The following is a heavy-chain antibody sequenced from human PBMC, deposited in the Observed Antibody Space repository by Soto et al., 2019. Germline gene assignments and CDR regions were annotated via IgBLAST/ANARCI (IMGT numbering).Heavy chain of an antibody. J-gene: IGHJ6*02. D-gene: IGHD1-1*01. CDR2: IDPNDYYS. CDR3: ARRLSGPKEEYNAYYFYGLDV. V-gene: IGHV5-10-1*01. Sequence: GESLNLSCQASGYRFSNYWITWVRQMPGKGLEWMGTIDPNDYYSNNSPSFQGHVTISADTSINTAYLHWSSLKASDTAIYYCARRLSGPKEEYNAYYFYGLDVWGQGTTVTVSS. CDR1: GYRFSNYW.